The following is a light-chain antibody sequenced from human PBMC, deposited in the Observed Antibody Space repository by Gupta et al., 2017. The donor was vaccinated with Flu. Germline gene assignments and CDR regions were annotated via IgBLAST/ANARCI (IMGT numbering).Light chain of an antibody. CDR2: AAS. J-gene: IGKJ2*01. CDR3: QQANSFPVT. CDR1: QGISSW. Sequence: DTQMTQSPSSVSASVGDRVTITCRASQGISSWLDWYQQKPGKAPKLLIYAASSLQSGVPSRFSGSGSGTDFTLTISSLQPEDFATYYCQQANSFPVTFGQGTKMDIK. V-gene: IGKV1-12*01.